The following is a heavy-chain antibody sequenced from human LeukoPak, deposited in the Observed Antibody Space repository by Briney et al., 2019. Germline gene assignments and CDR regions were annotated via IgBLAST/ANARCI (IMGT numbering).Heavy chain of an antibody. J-gene: IGHJ5*02. CDR2: INPNSGGT. Sequence: ASVKVSCKASGYTFTGYYMHWVRQAPGQGLEWMGWINPNSGGTNYAQKFQGRVTMTRDTSISTAYMELSRLRSDDTAVYYCARDSAVWGSLNWFDPWGQGTLVTVSS. V-gene: IGHV1-2*02. D-gene: IGHD3-16*01. CDR3: ARDSAVWGSLNWFDP. CDR1: GYTFTGYY.